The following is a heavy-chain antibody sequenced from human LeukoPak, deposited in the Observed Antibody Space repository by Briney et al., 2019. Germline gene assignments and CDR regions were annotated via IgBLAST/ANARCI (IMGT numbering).Heavy chain of an antibody. CDR3: ARRTGGYYFDY. CDR2: IYPGDSDI. CDR1: GHSFTSYW. Sequence: GESLKISCKGSGHSFTSYWIGWVRQMPGKGLEWMGIIYPGDSDIKYSPSFQGQVTISADRSISTAYLQWSSLKASDTAMYYCARRTGGYYFDYWGQGTLVTVSS. V-gene: IGHV5-51*01. J-gene: IGHJ4*02. D-gene: IGHD3/OR15-3a*01.